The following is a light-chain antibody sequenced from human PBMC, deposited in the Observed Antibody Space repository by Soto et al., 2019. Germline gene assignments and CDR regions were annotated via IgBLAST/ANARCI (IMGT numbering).Light chain of an antibody. CDR1: SSNIGGNS. J-gene: IGLJ1*01. Sequence: QSVMTHPPSVSAAPGQKVTISCSGSSSNIGGNSVSWYQQLPGTAPKLLIYDDNKRPLGIPDRFSGSKSGTSATLGITGFQTGDEADYYCGSWDSSLSAYVFGTGTKVTVL. CDR2: DDN. V-gene: IGLV1-51*01. CDR3: GSWDSSLSAYV.